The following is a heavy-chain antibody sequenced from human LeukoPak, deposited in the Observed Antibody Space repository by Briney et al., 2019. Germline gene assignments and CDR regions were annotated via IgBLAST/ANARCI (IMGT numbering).Heavy chain of an antibody. CDR2: VFYTGRT. V-gene: IGHV4-39*01. D-gene: IGHD3-22*01. CDR3: ARYRIYYYDSGSYPEGYFDY. Sequence: SETLSLTCTVSDGSVWTGDYYWGWIRQSPGKGLEWIGNVFYTGRTYYNPSLKGLATISVDTSRNQFCLRLNSVTAADTAVYYCARYRIYYYDSGSYPEGYFDYWGQGTLVTVSS. CDR1: DGSVWTGDYY. J-gene: IGHJ4*02.